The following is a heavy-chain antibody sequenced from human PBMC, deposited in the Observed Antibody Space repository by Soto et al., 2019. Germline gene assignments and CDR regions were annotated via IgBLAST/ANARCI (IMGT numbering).Heavy chain of an antibody. V-gene: IGHV4-4*02. D-gene: IGHD4-17*01. CDR2: IYHSGST. CDR1: GGSISSNNW. Sequence: QVQPQESGPGLVKPSGTLSLTCAVSGGSISSNNWWSWVRQPPGKGLEWIGEIYHSGSTNYNPSLKSRVTISVDKSKNEFSLNLGSVTAADTAMYYCARAGDYPLTGAFDVWGQGTMVTVSS. CDR3: ARAGDYPLTGAFDV. J-gene: IGHJ3*01.